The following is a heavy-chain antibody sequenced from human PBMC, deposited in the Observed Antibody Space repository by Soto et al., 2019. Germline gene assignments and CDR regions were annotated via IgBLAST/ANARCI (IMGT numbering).Heavy chain of an antibody. CDR2: ISGSGGST. Sequence: EVQLLESGGGLVQPGGSLRLSCAASGFTFSSYAMSWVRQAPGKGLEWVPAISGSGGSTYYADAVKGRFTISRDNSKKTLYLQMNSLRAEDRAVYYCANKPHDSGDHEVFDYWGQGTLVTVSS. CDR3: ANKPHDSGDHEVFDY. V-gene: IGHV3-23*01. J-gene: IGHJ4*02. CDR1: GFTFSSYA. D-gene: IGHD4-17*01.